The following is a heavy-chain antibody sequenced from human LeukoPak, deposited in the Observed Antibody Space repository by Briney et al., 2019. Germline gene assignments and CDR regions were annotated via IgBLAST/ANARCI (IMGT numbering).Heavy chain of an antibody. J-gene: IGHJ6*02. CDR1: GGSISSGDYY. Sequence: SETLSLTCTVSGGSISSGDYYWSWIRQPPGKGLEWVGYIHYSGSTDFNPSLKSRVIISVDTSKNQFSLKLSSVTAADTAVYYCARGPLGFGELPYGMDVWGQGTTVTVSS. CDR2: IHYSGST. D-gene: IGHD3-10*01. CDR3: ARGPLGFGELPYGMDV. V-gene: IGHV4-30-4*01.